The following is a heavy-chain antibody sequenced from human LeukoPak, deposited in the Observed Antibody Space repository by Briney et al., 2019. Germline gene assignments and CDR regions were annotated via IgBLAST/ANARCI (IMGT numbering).Heavy chain of an antibody. CDR3: ARVSPHYYGSGSLLRASLYHYGMDV. D-gene: IGHD3-10*01. CDR2: IYHSGST. CDR1: GGSISSGGYS. J-gene: IGHJ6*02. V-gene: IGHV4-30-2*01. Sequence: SQTLSLTCAVSGGSISSGGYSWSWIRQPPGKGLEWIGYIYHSGSTYYNPSLKSRVTISVDRSKNQFSLKLSSVTAADTAVYYCARVSPHYYGSGSLLRASLYHYGMDVWGQGTTVTVSS.